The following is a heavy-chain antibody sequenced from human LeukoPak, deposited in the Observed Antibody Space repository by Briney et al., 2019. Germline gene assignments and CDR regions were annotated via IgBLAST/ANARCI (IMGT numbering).Heavy chain of an antibody. CDR3: ARPGEMATNWYFDL. D-gene: IGHD5-24*01. J-gene: IGHJ2*01. V-gene: IGHV3-30*04. CDR2: ISYDGSNK. CDR1: GFTFRNYA. Sequence: PGGSLRLSCAASGFTFRNYAMHWVRQAPGKGLEWVAVISYDGSNKYYADSVKGRFTISRDNAKNTLYLQMNSLRVEDTAVYYCARPGEMATNWYFDLWGRGALVTVSS.